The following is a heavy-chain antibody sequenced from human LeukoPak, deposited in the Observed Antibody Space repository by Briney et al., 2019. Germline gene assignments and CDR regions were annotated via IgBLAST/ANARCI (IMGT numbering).Heavy chain of an antibody. CDR1: GYTFTGYY. V-gene: IGHV1-2*02. Sequence: EASVKVSCKASGYTFTGYYMHWVRQAPGQGLEWMGWINPNSGGTNYAQKFQGRVTMTRDTSISTAYMELSRLRSDDTAVYYCARVSKVVVVAATPDYWGQGTLVTVSS. CDR3: ARVSKVVVVAATPDY. J-gene: IGHJ4*02. CDR2: INPNSGGT. D-gene: IGHD2-15*01.